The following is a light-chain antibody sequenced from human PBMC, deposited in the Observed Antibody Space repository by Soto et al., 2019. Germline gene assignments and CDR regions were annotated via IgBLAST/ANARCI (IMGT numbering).Light chain of an antibody. CDR3: LQDINYPWT. J-gene: IGKJ1*01. CDR1: QGIFSY. V-gene: IGKV1-9*01. CDR2: DAS. Sequence: IQLTQSPSFLSASVGDRVTITCRASQGIFSYLACYQQKPGKAPKLLIYDASTLQSGVPSRFSGSGSGTDFTLAISSLQPEDSATYYCLQDINYPWTFGQGTKVDIK.